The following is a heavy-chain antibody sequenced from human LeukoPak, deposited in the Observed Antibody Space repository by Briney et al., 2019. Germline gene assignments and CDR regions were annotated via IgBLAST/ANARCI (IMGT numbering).Heavy chain of an antibody. D-gene: IGHD5-24*01. Sequence: PGGSLRLSCAASGFTFSSYAMHWVRQAPGKGLEWVAVISYDGSNKYYADSMKGRFTISRDNSKNTLYLQMNSLRAEDTAVYYCAKDPGDRLHARRDGYNLNAFDIWGQGTMVTVSS. CDR2: ISYDGSNK. J-gene: IGHJ3*02. CDR3: AKDPGDRLHARRDGYNLNAFDI. CDR1: GFTFSSYA. V-gene: IGHV3-30-3*01.